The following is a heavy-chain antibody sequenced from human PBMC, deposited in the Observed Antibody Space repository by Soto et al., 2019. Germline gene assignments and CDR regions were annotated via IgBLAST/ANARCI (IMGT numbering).Heavy chain of an antibody. V-gene: IGHV3-23*01. D-gene: IGHD2-15*01. Sequence: AGGSLRLSCAASGFTFSSYAISWVRQAPGKGLEWVSAISGSGGSTYYADSLKGRFTISRDNAKNSLYLQMNSLRAEDTAVYYCARDKGRSPLDYWGQGTLVTVSS. CDR2: ISGSGGST. CDR1: GFTFSSYA. CDR3: ARDKGRSPLDY. J-gene: IGHJ4*02.